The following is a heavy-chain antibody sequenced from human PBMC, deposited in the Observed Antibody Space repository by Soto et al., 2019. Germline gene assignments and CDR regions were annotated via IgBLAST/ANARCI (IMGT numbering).Heavy chain of an antibody. CDR3: AHRVLRTVFGLVTTTAIYFDL. V-gene: IGHV2-5*02. D-gene: IGHD3-3*01. J-gene: IGHJ4*02. CDR1: GFSVTTSGVG. CDR2: IYWDDDK. Sequence: QITLNESGPTVVRPTETLTLTCRFSGFSVTTSGVGVGWIRQSPGKAPEWLALIYWDDDKRYSASLKSRLTITKDTSKNQVVLTVSDLDPTDTATYYCAHRVLRTVFGLVTTTAIYFDLWGQGTPVAVSS.